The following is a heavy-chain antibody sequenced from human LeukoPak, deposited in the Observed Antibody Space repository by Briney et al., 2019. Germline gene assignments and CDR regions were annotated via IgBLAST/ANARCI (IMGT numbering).Heavy chain of an antibody. D-gene: IGHD6-19*01. CDR3: AKVISGWYVDYFDY. Sequence: GGSLRLSCAASGFTFSNYAMSWVRQAPGKGLEWVSSISGSGGSTYYADSVKGRFTISRDNSKNTLFLQMNSLRAEDTAVYYCAKVISGWYVDYFDYWGQGTLVTVSS. J-gene: IGHJ4*02. CDR2: ISGSGGST. CDR1: GFTFSNYA. V-gene: IGHV3-23*01.